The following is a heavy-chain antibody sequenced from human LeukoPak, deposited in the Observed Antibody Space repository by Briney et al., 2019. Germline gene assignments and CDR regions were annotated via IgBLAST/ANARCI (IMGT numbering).Heavy chain of an antibody. V-gene: IGHV4-34*01. D-gene: IGHD6-13*01. CDR1: GESFSGTY. J-gene: IGHJ4*02. CDR3: ASVGSWDHEPEFDY. Sequence: PSETLSLTCAVYGESFSGTYWTWIRQSPGKGLEWIGEINHSGSTNYNPSLKSRVTISIDTSKNQFSLKLSSVTAADTAVYYCASVGSWDHEPEFDYWGQGTLVTVSS. CDR2: INHSGST.